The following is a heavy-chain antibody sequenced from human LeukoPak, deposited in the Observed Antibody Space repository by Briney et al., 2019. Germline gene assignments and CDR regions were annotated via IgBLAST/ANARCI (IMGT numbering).Heavy chain of an antibody. Sequence: ASVKVSCKASGYTFTSYGISWVRQAPGQGLEWMGWISAYNDNTKYAQNLQGRVTMTTDTSTSTAYMELRSLTSDDTALYYCARETARITTPGGPDYWGQGTLVTVSS. V-gene: IGHV1-18*01. CDR3: ARETARITTPGGPDY. J-gene: IGHJ4*02. CDR1: GYTFTSYG. D-gene: IGHD6-13*01. CDR2: ISAYNDNT.